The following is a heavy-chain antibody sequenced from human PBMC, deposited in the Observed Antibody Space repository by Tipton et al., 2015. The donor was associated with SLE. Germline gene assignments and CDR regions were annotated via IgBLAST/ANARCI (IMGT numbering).Heavy chain of an antibody. CDR2: LYYSGNT. CDR3: ARGSCSGGVCYIDY. D-gene: IGHD2-8*02. V-gene: IGHV4-39*07. CDR1: GGSIRSSRHF. J-gene: IGHJ4*02. Sequence: TLSLTCTVSGGSIRSSRHFWGWIRQPPGKGLEWIGVLYYSGNTYYNPSLKSRVTISVDTSKSQFSLKLTPATAADTAVYYCARGSCSGGVCYIDYWGQGTLVTVSS.